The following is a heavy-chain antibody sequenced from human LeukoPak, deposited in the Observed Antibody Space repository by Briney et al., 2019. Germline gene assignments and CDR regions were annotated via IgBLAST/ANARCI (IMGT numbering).Heavy chain of an antibody. CDR2: IIPIFGIA. J-gene: IGHJ5*02. CDR1: GGTFSSYA. V-gene: IGHV1-69*04. Sequence: GASVKVSCKASGGTFSSYAISWVRQTPGQGLEWMGRIIPIFGIANYAQKFQGRVTITADKSTSTAYMELSSLRSEDTAVYYRAREVVTTNRNWFDPWGQGTLVTVSS. CDR3: AREVVTTNRNWFDP. D-gene: IGHD4-11*01.